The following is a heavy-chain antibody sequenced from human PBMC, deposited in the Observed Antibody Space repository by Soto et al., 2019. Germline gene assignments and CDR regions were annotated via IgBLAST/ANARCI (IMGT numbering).Heavy chain of an antibody. V-gene: IGHV3-15*01. Sequence: GGSLRLSCAASGFTFSNAWMSWVRQPPGKGMEWVGRIQSNSDGGTTEYAAPVRGRFTISRDDSRRTVYLQMHGLITGDTAVYYYTTEDLDTRTTSIVGYWGQGTLVTVSS. J-gene: IGHJ4*02. CDR1: GFTFSNAW. CDR2: IQSNSDGGTT. D-gene: IGHD4-17*01. CDR3: TTEDLDTRTTSIVGY.